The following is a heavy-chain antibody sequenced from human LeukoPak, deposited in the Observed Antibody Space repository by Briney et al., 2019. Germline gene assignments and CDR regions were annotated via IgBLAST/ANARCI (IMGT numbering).Heavy chain of an antibody. Sequence: GGSLRLSCAGSGLTFSKYWMQWVRQAPGKGLEWVAVIKEDGSEIHYVDSVKGRFTISRDYAENALYLQMNSLRAEDTAVYYCARDRGTYYYDSSGFDYWGQGTLVTVSS. D-gene: IGHD3-22*01. CDR2: IKEDGSEI. V-gene: IGHV3-7*03. J-gene: IGHJ4*02. CDR1: GLTFSKYW. CDR3: ARDRGTYYYDSSGFDY.